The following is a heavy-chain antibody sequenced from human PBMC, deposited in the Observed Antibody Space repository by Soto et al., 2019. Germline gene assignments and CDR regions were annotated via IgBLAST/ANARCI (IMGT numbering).Heavy chain of an antibody. Sequence: SVKVSCKASGGTFISYIISCARQAPGQGLEWMGRVIPILEIANYAQKFQGRVTITADKSTSTAYMELSSLRSEDTAVYYCASTAKTHGYYYYMDVWGKGTTVTVSS. V-gene: IGHV1-69*02. J-gene: IGHJ6*03. CDR2: VIPILEIA. CDR1: GGTFISYI. CDR3: ASTAKTHGYYYYMDV.